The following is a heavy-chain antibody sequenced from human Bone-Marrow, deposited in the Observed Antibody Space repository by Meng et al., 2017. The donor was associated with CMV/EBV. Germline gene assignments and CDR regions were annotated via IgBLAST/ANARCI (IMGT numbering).Heavy chain of an antibody. CDR2: IYYSGST. CDR1: GGSISSSSYY. V-gene: IGHV4-39*07. CDR3: ARIVGATLYYYYGMAV. Sequence: GSLRLSCTVSGGSISSSSYYWGWIRQPPGKGLEWIGSIYYSGSTYYNPSLKSRVTISVDTSKNQFSLKLSSVTAADTAVYYCARIVGATLYYYYGMAVWGPGTTVTGSS. J-gene: IGHJ6*02. D-gene: IGHD1-26*01.